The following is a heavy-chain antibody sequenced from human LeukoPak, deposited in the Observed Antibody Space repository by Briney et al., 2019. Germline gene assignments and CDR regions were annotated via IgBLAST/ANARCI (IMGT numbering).Heavy chain of an antibody. Sequence: PGRSLRLSCAAPGFTFSSYGMHWVRQAPGKGLEWVAVISYDGSDKYYADSVKGRFTISRDNSKNTLYLQMNSLRAEDTAVYFCAKDDYYDSSGDPNWFDPWGQGTLVTVSS. D-gene: IGHD3-22*01. CDR2: ISYDGSDK. V-gene: IGHV3-30*18. CDR1: GFTFSSYG. J-gene: IGHJ5*02. CDR3: AKDDYYDSSGDPNWFDP.